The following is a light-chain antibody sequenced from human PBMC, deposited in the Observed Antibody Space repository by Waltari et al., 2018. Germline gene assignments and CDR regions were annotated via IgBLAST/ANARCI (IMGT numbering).Light chain of an antibody. CDR1: SSNIGAGYD. J-gene: IGLJ2*01. Sequence: QSVLTQPPSVSGAPGQRVTISCTGSSSNIGAGYDVHWYHQLPGTAPKLLIFGNSNRPSGIPDRFTVSKSGTSASLAITGLQAEEEADYYCQSYDSSLSGLVVFGGGTKLTVL. CDR2: GNS. V-gene: IGLV1-40*01. CDR3: QSYDSSLSGLVV.